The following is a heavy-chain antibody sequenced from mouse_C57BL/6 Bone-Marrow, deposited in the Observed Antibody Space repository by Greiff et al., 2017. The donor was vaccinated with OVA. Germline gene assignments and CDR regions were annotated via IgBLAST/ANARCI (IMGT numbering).Heavy chain of an antibody. CDR1: GYTFTSYG. J-gene: IGHJ4*01. D-gene: IGHD1-1*01. CDR2: IYPRSGST. CDR3: ERKDYYGGSCEDYYAMDY. V-gene: IGHV1-81*01. Sequence: VQLQESGAELVRPGASVKLSCKASGYTFTSYGISWVKQRPGQGLEWIGEIYPRSGSTYYNEKFKGQATLTVDKSSSTAYMELRSLTSEDSTVSFCERKDYYGGSCEDYYAMDYWGQGTSVTVSS.